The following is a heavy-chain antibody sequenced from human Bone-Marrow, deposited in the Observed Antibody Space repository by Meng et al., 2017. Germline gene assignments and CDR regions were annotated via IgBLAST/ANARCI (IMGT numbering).Heavy chain of an antibody. CDR1: GFTFSSYA. CDR3: AKDPGSAGAGTDY. CDR2: ISGSGGST. Sequence: GESLKISCAASGFTFSSYAMSWVRQAPGKGLEWVSAISGSGGSTYYADSVKGRFTISRDNSKNTLYLQMNSLRAEDTAVYYCAKDPGSAGAGTDYWGQGTPVTVSS. V-gene: IGHV3-23*01. J-gene: IGHJ4*02. D-gene: IGHD6-19*01.